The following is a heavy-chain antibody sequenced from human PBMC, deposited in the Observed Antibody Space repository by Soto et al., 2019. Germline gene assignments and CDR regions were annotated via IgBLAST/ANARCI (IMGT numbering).Heavy chain of an antibody. CDR1: GYTFTSYG. D-gene: IGHD3-10*01. J-gene: IGHJ5*02. CDR2: ISAYNGNT. CDR3: ARSIGYYYGSGSYLWFDP. V-gene: IGHV1-18*01. Sequence: ASVKVSCKASGYTFTSYGISWVRQAPGQGLEWIGWISAYNGNTNYAQKLQGRVTMTTDTSTSTAYMELRSLRSDDTAVYYCARSIGYYYGSGSYLWFDPWGQGTLVTVSS.